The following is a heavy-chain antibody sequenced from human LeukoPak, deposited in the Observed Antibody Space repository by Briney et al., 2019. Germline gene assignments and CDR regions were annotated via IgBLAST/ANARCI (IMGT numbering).Heavy chain of an antibody. Sequence: ASVKVSCTASGYTFTNYGISWVRQAPGQGLEWMGWISTYNTNTKYAQKLQGRVTMTTDTSTTTTYMELRSLRSDDTAVYYCARDPGSFLSSSGWLNWFAPWGQGTLVTVSS. CDR2: ISTYNTNT. D-gene: IGHD6-19*01. CDR3: ARDPGSFLSSSGWLNWFAP. J-gene: IGHJ5*02. CDR1: GYTFTNYG. V-gene: IGHV1-18*01.